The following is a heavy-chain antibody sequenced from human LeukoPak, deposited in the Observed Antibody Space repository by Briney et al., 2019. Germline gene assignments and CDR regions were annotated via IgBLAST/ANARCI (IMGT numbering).Heavy chain of an antibody. V-gene: IGHV3-21*01. Sequence: KTGGSLRLSCAASGFTFSSYSMNWVRQAPGKGLEWVSSISSSSSYIYHADSVKGRFTISRDNAKNSLYLQMNSLRAEDTAVYYCARGRELPDYWGQGTLVTVSS. J-gene: IGHJ4*02. CDR1: GFTFSSYS. CDR3: ARGRELPDY. D-gene: IGHD1-26*01. CDR2: ISSSSSYI.